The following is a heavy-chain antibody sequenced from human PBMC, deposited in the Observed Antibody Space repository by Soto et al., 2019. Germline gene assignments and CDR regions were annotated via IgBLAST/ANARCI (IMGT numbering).Heavy chain of an antibody. J-gene: IGHJ6*04. CDR3: AKYLGITGTIRDRSAVMEV. CDR1: GFTFVDLG. CDR2: ISYDGSNK. Sequence: AVSGFTFVDLGMHWVSQAKGKGLEWVAVISYDGSNKYYADSVKGRFTISRDNSKNALYLQMNSLRAEDTAVYYCAKYLGITGTIRDRSAVMEVWGKGTSVT. V-gene: IGHV3-30*18. D-gene: IGHD1-20*01.